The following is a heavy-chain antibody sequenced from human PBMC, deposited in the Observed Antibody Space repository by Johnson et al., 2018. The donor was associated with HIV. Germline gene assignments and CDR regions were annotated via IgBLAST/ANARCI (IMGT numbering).Heavy chain of an antibody. Sequence: QLVESGGGLVQPGGSLRLSCAASGFTFSSYAMSWVRQAPGKGLEWVSAISGSGGSTYYADSVKGRFTISRDNSKDTLYLQMNSLRAEDTAVYYCARVRYSSGWPIYAFDIWGQGTVVIVSS. CDR2: ISGSGGST. CDR1: GFTFSSYA. CDR3: ARVRYSSGWPIYAFDI. J-gene: IGHJ3*02. V-gene: IGHV3-23*04. D-gene: IGHD6-19*01.